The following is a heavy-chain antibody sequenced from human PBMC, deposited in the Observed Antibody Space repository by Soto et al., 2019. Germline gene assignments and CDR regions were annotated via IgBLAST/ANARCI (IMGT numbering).Heavy chain of an antibody. D-gene: IGHD6-25*01. J-gene: IGHJ4*02. V-gene: IGHV3-23*01. Sequence: GGSLRLSCAASGFTFNNFAIHWVRQAPGKGLEWVSGIFGTGDSPDYADAVRGRFTISTDNSRNTLLLQMNGLRAEDTAIYYCARRPSEQRSFDYWGQGTQVTVSS. CDR2: IFGTGDSP. CDR1: GFTFNNFA. CDR3: ARRPSEQRSFDY.